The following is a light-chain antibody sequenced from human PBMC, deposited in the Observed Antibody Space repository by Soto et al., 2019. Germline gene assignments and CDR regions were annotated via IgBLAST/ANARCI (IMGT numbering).Light chain of an antibody. J-gene: IGLJ1*01. V-gene: IGLV2-23*01. CDR3: SSKEGSTFV. Sequence: QSVLTQPASVSGSPGQSITISCTGTSSDVGSYNLVSWYQQHPGKAPKLMIYEGSKRPSGVSNRFSGSKSGNTASLTFSGLQAEDEVVYYCSSKEGSTFVFGTGTKVTAL. CDR2: EGS. CDR1: SSDVGSYNL.